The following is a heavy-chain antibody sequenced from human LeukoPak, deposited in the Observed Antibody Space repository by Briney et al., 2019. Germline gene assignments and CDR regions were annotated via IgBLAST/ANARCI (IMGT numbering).Heavy chain of an antibody. V-gene: IGHV3-11*01. Sequence: GGSLRLSCAASGFTFSDYYMSWIRQAPGKGLEWVSYISSSGSTIYYADSVKGRFTISRDNAKNSLYLQMNSLRAEDTAVYYCARFSRFGELLPSDFDYWGQGTLVTVSS. CDR1: GFTFSDYY. CDR3: ARFSRFGELLPSDFDY. CDR2: ISSSGSTI. J-gene: IGHJ4*02. D-gene: IGHD3-10*02.